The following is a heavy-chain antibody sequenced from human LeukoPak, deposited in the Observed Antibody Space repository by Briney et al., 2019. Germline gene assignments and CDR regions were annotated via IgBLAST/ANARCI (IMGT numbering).Heavy chain of an antibody. J-gene: IGHJ4*02. CDR3: ARVFVAYDYGDHGGEYYFDY. CDR2: IYYSGST. Sequence: PSETLSLTCTVSGGSISSTPHYWGWIRQPPGKGLEWIGSIYYSGSTHYNPSLKSRVTISRDTSENQFSLKLSSVTAADTAVYYCARVFVAYDYGDHGGEYYFDYWGQGTLVTVSS. CDR1: GGSISSTPHY. V-gene: IGHV4-39*07. D-gene: IGHD4-17*01.